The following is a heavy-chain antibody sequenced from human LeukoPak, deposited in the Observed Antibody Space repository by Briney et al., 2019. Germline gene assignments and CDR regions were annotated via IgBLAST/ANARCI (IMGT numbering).Heavy chain of an antibody. CDR3: ARRYCSSTSCTLDY. J-gene: IGHJ4*02. CDR2: ISSSSSTI. Sequence: PGGSLRLSCAASGFTFSSYSMHWVRQAPGKGLEWVSYISSSSSTIYYADSVTGRFTISRDNAKNSLFLQMSSLRAEDTAVYYCARRYCSSTSCTLDYWGQGTLVTVSS. V-gene: IGHV3-48*01. CDR1: GFTFSSYS. D-gene: IGHD2-2*01.